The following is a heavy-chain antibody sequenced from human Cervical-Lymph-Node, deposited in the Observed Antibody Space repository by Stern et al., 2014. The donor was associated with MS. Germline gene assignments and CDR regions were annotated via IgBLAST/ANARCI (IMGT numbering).Heavy chain of an antibody. CDR2: INPSGGST. J-gene: IGHJ4*02. V-gene: IGHV1-46*01. CDR1: GYTFTSYY. D-gene: IGHD5-18*01. Sequence: VQLVQSGAEVKKPGASVKVSCKASGYTFTSYYIHCVRQAPGQGLEWMGIINPSGGSTSHAQKFQGRVTLIRDTSTSTVYMELNSLRSEDTAVYYCAREHSAMGFGYWGQGTLVTVSS. CDR3: AREHSAMGFGY.